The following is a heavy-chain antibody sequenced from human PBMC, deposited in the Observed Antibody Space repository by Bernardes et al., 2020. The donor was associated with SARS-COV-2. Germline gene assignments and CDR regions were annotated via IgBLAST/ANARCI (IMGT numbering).Heavy chain of an antibody. CDR1: GFIFGNYC. Sequence: GGSLRLSCVAFGFIFGNYCMSWVRQAPGKGLEWVANIKQDGSEKYYVDSVKGRFTISRDNAKNSLNLQMNSLRAEETAVYYCARVSGSSWYFDLWGQGTLVTVSS. D-gene: IGHD6-13*01. V-gene: IGHV3-7*01. CDR2: IKQDGSEK. J-gene: IGHJ4*02. CDR3: ARVSGSSWYFDL.